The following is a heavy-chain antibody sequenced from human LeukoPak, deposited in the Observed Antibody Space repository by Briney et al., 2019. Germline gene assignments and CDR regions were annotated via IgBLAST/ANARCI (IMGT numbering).Heavy chain of an antibody. D-gene: IGHD1-7*01. CDR1: GFTFSSYS. Sequence: GSLRRSCAASGFTFSSYSMNWVRQAPGKGLEWVSSISSSSSYIYYAEAVKGRFTISSDNTKNSLYLKMNSRRAEDTAVYYCERDASITGTTRGGDSWGQGTLVTVSS. CDR3: ERDASITGTTRGGDS. V-gene: IGHV3-21*01. J-gene: IGHJ4*02. CDR2: ISSSSSYI.